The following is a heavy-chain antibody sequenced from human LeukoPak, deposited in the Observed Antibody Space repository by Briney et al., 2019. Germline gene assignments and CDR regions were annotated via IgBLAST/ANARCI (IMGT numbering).Heavy chain of an antibody. CDR2: ISSDGSST. V-gene: IGHV3-74*01. Sequence: GGSLRLPCAASGFTFSSYWMHWVRQAPGKGLVWVSRISSDGSSTSYADSVKGRFTISRDNAKDTLYLQMSSLRAEDTAIYYCASGYYFDSSSYYGYWGQGILVTVSS. D-gene: IGHD3-22*01. CDR1: GFTFSSYW. J-gene: IGHJ4*02. CDR3: ASGYYFDSSSYYGY.